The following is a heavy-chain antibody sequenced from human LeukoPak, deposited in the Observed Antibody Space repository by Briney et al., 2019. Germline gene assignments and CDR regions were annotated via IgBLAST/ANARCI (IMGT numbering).Heavy chain of an antibody. Sequence: PGGSLRLSCAASGFTFSDYYMSWIRQAPGKGLEWVANIKQDGSEKYYVDSVKGRFTISRDNAKNSLYLQMNSLRAEDTAVYYCARDRDGTIAVAGTSGYWGQGTLVTVSS. CDR2: IKQDGSEK. CDR3: ARDRDGTIAVAGTSGY. D-gene: IGHD6-19*01. CDR1: GFTFSDYY. V-gene: IGHV3-7*01. J-gene: IGHJ4*02.